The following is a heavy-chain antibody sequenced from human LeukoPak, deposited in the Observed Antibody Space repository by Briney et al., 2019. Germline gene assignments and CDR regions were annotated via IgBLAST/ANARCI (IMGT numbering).Heavy chain of an antibody. D-gene: IGHD3-10*01. CDR1: GYTFTSYG. CDR3: ARDNPFPPTYYYGSGSHQFDF. Sequence: ASVKVSCKASGYTFTSYGISWVRQAPGQGLEWMGWTSAYNCNTNYAQKLHGRVTMTTDTSTSTAYMELRSLRYDDTAVYYCARDNPFPPTYYYGSGSHQFDFWGRGTLVTVSS. V-gene: IGHV1-18*01. CDR2: TSAYNCNT. J-gene: IGHJ4*02.